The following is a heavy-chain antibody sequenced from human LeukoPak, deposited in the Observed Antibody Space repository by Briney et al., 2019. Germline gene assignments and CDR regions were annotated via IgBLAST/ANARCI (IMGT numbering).Heavy chain of an antibody. D-gene: IGHD1-26*01. CDR1: GFIFGSYE. J-gene: IGHJ4*02. CDR3: ARLGRATTTEPYFDY. Sequence: PGGSLRLSCAASGFIFGSYEMNWVRQAPGKGLEWISYINHSGDTIYYADSVKGRFTISRDNAKNSLYLQMSSLRAEDTAVYYCARLGRATTTEPYFDYWGQGTLVTVSS. V-gene: IGHV3-48*03. CDR2: INHSGDTI.